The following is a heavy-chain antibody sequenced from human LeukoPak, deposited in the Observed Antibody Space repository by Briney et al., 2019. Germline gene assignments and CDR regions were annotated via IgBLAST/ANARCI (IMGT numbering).Heavy chain of an antibody. CDR3: AKARTPNTPEIY. V-gene: IGHV3-23*01. CDR1: GFTFSDYY. D-gene: IGHD2-2*01. Sequence: GGSLRLSCAASGFTFSDYYMSWVRQAPGKGLEWVSAISGSGGSTYYADSVKGRFTISRDNSKNTLYLQMNSLRAEDTAVYYCAKARTPNTPEIYWGQGTLVTVSS. CDR2: ISGSGGST. J-gene: IGHJ4*02.